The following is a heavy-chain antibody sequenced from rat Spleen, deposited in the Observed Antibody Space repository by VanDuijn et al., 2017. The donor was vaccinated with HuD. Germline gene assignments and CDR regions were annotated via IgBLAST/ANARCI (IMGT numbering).Heavy chain of an antibody. D-gene: IGHD1-1*01. Sequence: EVQLVESGGGLVQPGRSLKLSCATSGFTFSDCYMAWFRQAPTMVLEWVATISYDGSGTYYRDSVKGRFTVSRNNAKTTLYLQMDSLRSEDTATYYCTTGDTVVSWFAYWGQGTLVTVSS. CDR3: TTGDTVVSWFAY. J-gene: IGHJ3*01. CDR2: ISYDGSGT. V-gene: IGHV5-20*01. CDR1: GFTFSDCY.